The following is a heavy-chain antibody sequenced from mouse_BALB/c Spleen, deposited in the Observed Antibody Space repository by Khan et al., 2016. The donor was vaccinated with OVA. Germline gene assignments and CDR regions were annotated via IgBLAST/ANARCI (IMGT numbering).Heavy chain of an antibody. J-gene: IGHJ4*01. CDR1: GFAFSSYD. CDR3: VRHGGFDPYYAMDN. Sequence: EVELVESGGGLVKPGGSLKLSCAASGFAFSSYDMSWVRQTPEKRLEWVATISSGGSYTKYSDSVKGRFIISRDKARYTLYLQMSSLRSEYTCLYYCVRHGGFDPYYAMDNWGQGTSVTVSS. V-gene: IGHV5-9*02. CDR2: ISSGGSYT.